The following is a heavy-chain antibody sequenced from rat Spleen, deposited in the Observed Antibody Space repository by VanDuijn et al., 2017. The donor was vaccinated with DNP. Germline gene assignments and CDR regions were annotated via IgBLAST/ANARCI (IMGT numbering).Heavy chain of an antibody. Sequence: QVQLKESGPGLVQPSQTLSLTCTVSGFSLTSYNVHWVRQPTGKGLEWMGVIWTGGSTDYNSALKSRLSISRDTSKSQVFLKMNSLQTDDTAIYYGTRESWGYVMDAWGQGASVTVSS. J-gene: IGHJ4*01. CDR1: GFSLTSYN. V-gene: IGHV2-30*01. CDR2: IWTGGST. CDR3: TRESWGYVMDA. D-gene: IGHD1-7*01.